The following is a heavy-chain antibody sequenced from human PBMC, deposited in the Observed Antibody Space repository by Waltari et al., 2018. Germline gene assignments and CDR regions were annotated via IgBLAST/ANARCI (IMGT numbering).Heavy chain of an antibody. D-gene: IGHD6-13*01. CDR3: AREYDSRGRFDS. CDR2: ITGSGGYI. J-gene: IGHJ4*02. V-gene: IGHV3-23*01. Sequence: EVQLLESGGNLVQPGESLRLSCVASGFTFRNYGMIWVRQAPGKGLEWLSTITGSGGYIVDADSVRGRFTISRDNSKNTVYLQMNSLRAEDTAVYYCAREYDSRGRFDSWGPGTLVTVSS. CDR1: GFTFRNYG.